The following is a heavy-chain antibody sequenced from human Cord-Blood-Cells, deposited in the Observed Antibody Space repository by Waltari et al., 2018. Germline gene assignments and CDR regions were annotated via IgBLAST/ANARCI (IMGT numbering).Heavy chain of an antibody. V-gene: IGHV4-4*02. Sequence: QVQLQESGPGLVKPSGTLSLTCAVSGGSISSSNWWSWVSQPPGKVLEWIGEIYHSGSTNYNPSLKSRVTISVDKSKNQFSLKLSSVTAADTAVYYCAIDLGGGYYYFDYWGQGTLVTVSS. CDR1: GGSISSSNW. D-gene: IGHD3-22*01. CDR2: IYHSGST. J-gene: IGHJ4*02. CDR3: AIDLGGGYYYFDY.